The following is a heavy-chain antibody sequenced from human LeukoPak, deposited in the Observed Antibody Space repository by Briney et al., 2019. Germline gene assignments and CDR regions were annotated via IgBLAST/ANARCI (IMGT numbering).Heavy chain of an antibody. CDR2: IYSGDGT. J-gene: IGHJ4*02. V-gene: IGHV3-66*01. D-gene: IGHD3-10*01. CDR1: EFSVNSPY. Sequence: GGSLRLSCAAPEFSVNSPYMGWVRQAPGRGMEWLSTIYSGDGTHYAASAKGRFIISRDISQNTLFLQLNSLGDEDTAVYHCARGFGELYFDFWGQGILVIVSS. CDR3: ARGFGELYFDF.